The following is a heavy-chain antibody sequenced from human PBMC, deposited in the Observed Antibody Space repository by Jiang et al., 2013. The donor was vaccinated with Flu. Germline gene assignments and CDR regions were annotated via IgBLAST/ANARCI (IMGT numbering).Heavy chain of an antibody. CDR2: ISSSSSTI. CDR3: ARGEGSSGYSYWYFDL. V-gene: IGHV3-48*01. D-gene: IGHD3-22*01. Sequence: VQLVESGGGLVQPGGSLRLSCAASGFTFSSYNMNWVRQAPGKGLEWISYISSSSSTIYYADSVKGRFTISRDNAKNSLYLQMNSLRAEDTAVYYCARGEGSSGYSYWYFDLWGRGTLVTVSS. J-gene: IGHJ2*01. CDR1: GFTFSSYN.